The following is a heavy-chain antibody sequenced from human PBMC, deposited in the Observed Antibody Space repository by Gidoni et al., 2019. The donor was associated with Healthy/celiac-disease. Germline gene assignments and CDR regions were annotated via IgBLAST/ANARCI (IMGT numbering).Heavy chain of an antibody. CDR2: IYYSGST. Sequence: QLQLQESGPGLVKPSETLSLTCTVSGGSISSSSYYWGWIRQPPGKGLEWIGSIYYSGSTYYNPSLKSRVTISVDTSKNQFSLKLSSVTAADTAVYYCASSSSSWRGYFDYWGQGTLVTVSS. CDR1: GGSISSSSYY. D-gene: IGHD6-13*01. V-gene: IGHV4-39*01. CDR3: ASSSSSWRGYFDY. J-gene: IGHJ4*02.